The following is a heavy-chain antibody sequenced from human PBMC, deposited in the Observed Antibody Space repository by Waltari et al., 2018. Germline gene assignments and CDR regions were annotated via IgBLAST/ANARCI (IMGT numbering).Heavy chain of an antibody. D-gene: IGHD4-4*01. CDR3: ARVDYTNYVPWFDP. V-gene: IGHV1-2*06. CDR1: GYTFTGYY. J-gene: IGHJ5*02. Sequence: QVQLVQSGAEVKKPGASVKVSCKASGYTFTGYYMHWVRQAPGQGLERMGRSNPNSGVTNYTQKFQGRVTRTRDTSISTAYMELSSLRSDDTAVYYCARVDYTNYVPWFDPWGQGTLVTVSS. CDR2: SNPNSGVT.